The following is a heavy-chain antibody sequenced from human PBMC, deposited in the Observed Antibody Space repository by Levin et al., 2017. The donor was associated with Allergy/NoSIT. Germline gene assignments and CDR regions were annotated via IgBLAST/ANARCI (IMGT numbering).Heavy chain of an antibody. J-gene: IGHJ3*01. D-gene: IGHD4-11*01. CDR1: GYTLTELS. V-gene: IGHV1-24*01. CDR3: ATIYSDYGELDGFDC. Sequence: ASVKVSCKVSGYTLTELSMHWVRQAPGRGLEWMGGFDPEDGETIYAQKFQGRVTMTEDTSTDTAYMELSSLRSEDTAVYYCATIYSDYGELDGFDCWGQGTTVTVSS. CDR2: FDPEDGET.